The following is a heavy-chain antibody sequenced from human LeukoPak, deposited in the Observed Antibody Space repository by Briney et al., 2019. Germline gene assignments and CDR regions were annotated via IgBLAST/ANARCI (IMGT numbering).Heavy chain of an antibody. CDR3: AGDIPPTYYDFWSGYYSLNYYYGMDV. J-gene: IGHJ6*02. CDR2: INTNTGNP. D-gene: IGHD3-3*01. CDR1: GYTFTSYA. Sequence: GASVKVSCKASGYTFTSYAMNWVRQAPGQGLEWMGWINTNTGNPTYAQGFTGRFVFSLDTSVSTAYLQISSLKAEDTAVYYCAGDIPPTYYDFWSGYYSLNYYYGMDVWGQGTTVTVSS. V-gene: IGHV7-4-1*02.